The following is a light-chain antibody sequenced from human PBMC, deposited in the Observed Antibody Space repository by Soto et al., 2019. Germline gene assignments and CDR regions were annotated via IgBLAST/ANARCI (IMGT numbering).Light chain of an antibody. V-gene: IGKV1-9*01. CDR2: GAS. CDR1: QGINSF. Sequence: PLTQSPSSLSASVGDRVTITCRASQGINSFLAWYQQKPGKAPKLLIYGASTLQSGVPSRFSGSGSGTDFTLTISSVEPEDFATYYCQQLTNYRFTFGQGTKLQIK. CDR3: QQLTNYRFT. J-gene: IGKJ2*01.